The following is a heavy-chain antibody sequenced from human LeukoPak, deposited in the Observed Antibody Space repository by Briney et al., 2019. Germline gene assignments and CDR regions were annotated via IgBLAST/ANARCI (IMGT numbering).Heavy chain of an antibody. J-gene: IGHJ1*01. CDR3: AKHDSSSWSRQYFQH. CDR1: RFTFSSYA. V-gene: IGHV3-23*01. CDR2: ISGSGGST. Sequence: QAGGSLRLSCAASRFTFSSYAMSWVRQAPGKGLEWVSAISGSGGSTYYADSVKGRFTISRDNSKNTLYLQMNSLRAEDTAVYYCAKHDSSSWSRQYFQHWGQGTLVTVSS. D-gene: IGHD6-13*01.